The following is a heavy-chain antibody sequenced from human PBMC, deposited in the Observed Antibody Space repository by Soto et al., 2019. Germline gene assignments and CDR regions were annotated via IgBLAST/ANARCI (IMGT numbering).Heavy chain of an antibody. V-gene: IGHV1-69*05. Sequence: QVQLVQSGAEVKKPGSSVKVSCKASGGTFSSYAISWVRQAPGQGLEWMGGIIPIFGTANYAQKFQGRVTITTDESTSTAYMELSSLRSEDTAVYYCARDLTRELELGFTGMDVWGQGTTVTVSS. D-gene: IGHD1-7*01. CDR3: ARDLTRELELGFTGMDV. CDR2: IIPIFGTA. CDR1: GGTFSSYA. J-gene: IGHJ6*02.